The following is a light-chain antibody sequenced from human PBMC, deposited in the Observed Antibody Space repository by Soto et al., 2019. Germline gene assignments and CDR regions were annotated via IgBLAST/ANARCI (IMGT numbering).Light chain of an antibody. CDR2: QAS. CDR1: QSISRQ. CDR3: LQYKSYWT. V-gene: IGKV1-5*03. J-gene: IGKJ1*01. Sequence: DIQMTQSPSTLSASVGDRVSITCRASQSISRQLAWYQQKPGKAPNLLIYQASNLETGVPSRFTGSGSGTVFPLTISRLQTDYSATYYCLQYKSYWTFGQGTKVEVK.